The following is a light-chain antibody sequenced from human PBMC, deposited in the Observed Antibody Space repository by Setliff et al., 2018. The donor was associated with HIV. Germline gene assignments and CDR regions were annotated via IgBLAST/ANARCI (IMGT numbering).Light chain of an antibody. CDR2: DVS. Sequence: QSVLTRPASVSGSPGQSITISRTGTSSDVGTYNAVYWYQQHPGKAPKLMIYDVSTRPSGVSNRFSGSKSGNTASLTISGLQTEDEADYYCSSYTSSSTDVFGTGTKVTVL. CDR3: SSYTSSSTDV. CDR1: SSDVGTYNA. V-gene: IGLV2-14*01. J-gene: IGLJ1*01.